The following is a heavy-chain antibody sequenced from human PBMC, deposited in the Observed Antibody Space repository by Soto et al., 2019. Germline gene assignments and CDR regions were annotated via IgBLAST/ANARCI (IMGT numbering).Heavy chain of an antibody. D-gene: IGHD6-13*01. CDR1: GFTFSSYW. CDR3: ARIAASGRGWDV. CDR2: IKQDGSGE. Sequence: EVQLVESGGGLVQPGGSLRLSCVDSGFTFSSYWMSWVRQAPVKGLEWVGNIKQDGSGERYVDSVKGRFTISRDNAKNSMYLQMNSLRAEDTAVYYCARIAASGRGWDVWGQGTTVVVSS. V-gene: IGHV3-7*01. J-gene: IGHJ6*02.